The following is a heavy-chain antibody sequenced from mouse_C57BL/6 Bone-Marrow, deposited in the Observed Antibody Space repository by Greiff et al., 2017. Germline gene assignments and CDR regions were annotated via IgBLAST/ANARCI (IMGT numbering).Heavy chain of an antibody. CDR1: GFNINDDY. V-gene: IGHV14-4*01. CDR3: TTSHWYFDV. Sequence: VQLQQSGAELVRPGASVKLSCTASGFNINDDYMHWVKQRPEQGLEWIGWIDPENGDTEYASKFQGKATITADTSSNTAYLQLSSLTSEDTAVYYCTTSHWYFDVWGTGTTVTVSS. J-gene: IGHJ1*03. CDR2: IDPENGDT.